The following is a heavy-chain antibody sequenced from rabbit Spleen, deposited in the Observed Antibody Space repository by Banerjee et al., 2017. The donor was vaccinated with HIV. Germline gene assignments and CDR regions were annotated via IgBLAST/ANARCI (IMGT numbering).Heavy chain of an antibody. CDR1: GFSFSSGYY. J-gene: IGHJ4*01. CDR2: IYAGSSGST. D-gene: IGHD7-1*01. Sequence: QSLEESGGDLVKPGTSLALTCKASGFSFSSGYYMCWVRQAPGKGLEWIGCIYAGSSGSTYYASWVNGRFTISKTSSTTVTLQMTSLTAADTATYFCARSYGTGDSGYYFNFWGPGTLVTVS. CDR3: ARSYGTGDSGYYFNF. V-gene: IGHV1S40*01.